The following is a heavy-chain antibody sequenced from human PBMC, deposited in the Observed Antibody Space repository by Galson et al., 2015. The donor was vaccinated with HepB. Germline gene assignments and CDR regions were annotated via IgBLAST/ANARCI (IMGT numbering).Heavy chain of an antibody. J-gene: IGHJ4*02. V-gene: IGHV3-30*04. CDR1: GFTSSSYA. CDR2: ISYDGSNK. D-gene: IGHD3-22*01. CDR3: ARDWYYYDSSGYGGDY. Sequence: SLRLSCAASGFTSSSYAMHWVRQAPGKGLEWVAVISYDGSNKYYADSVKGRFTISRDNSKNTLYLQMNSLRAEDTAVYYCARDWYYYDSSGYGGDYWGQGTLVTVSS.